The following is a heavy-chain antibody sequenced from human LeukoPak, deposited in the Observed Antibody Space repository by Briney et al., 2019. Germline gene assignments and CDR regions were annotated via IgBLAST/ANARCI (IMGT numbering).Heavy chain of an antibody. V-gene: IGHV3-53*01. CDR1: GFTVSSNY. CDR2: IYSAGNT. J-gene: IGHJ2*01. Sequence: GGSLRLSCVASGFTVSSNYMNWVRQAPGRGLEWVSVIYSAGNTFYADSVKGRFTMSRDSSKNTLYLQMNSLRAGDTAVYYCARVLLASNGDQYWYYDLWGRGTLVTVSS. D-gene: IGHD4-17*01. CDR3: ARVLLASNGDQYWYYDL.